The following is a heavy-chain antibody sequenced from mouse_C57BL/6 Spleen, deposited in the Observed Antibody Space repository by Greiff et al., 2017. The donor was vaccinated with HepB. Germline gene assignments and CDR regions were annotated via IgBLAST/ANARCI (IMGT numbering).Heavy chain of an antibody. J-gene: IGHJ4*01. CDR3: ALLRDYAMDY. CDR1: GYSFTSYY. D-gene: IGHD1-1*01. Sequence: VQLQQSGPELVKPGASVKISCKASGYSFTSYYIHWVKQRPGQGLEWIGWIYPGSGNTKYNEKFKGKATLTADTSSSTAYMQLSSLTSEDSAVYYCALLRDYAMDYWGQGTSVTVSS. CDR2: IYPGSGNT. V-gene: IGHV1-66*01.